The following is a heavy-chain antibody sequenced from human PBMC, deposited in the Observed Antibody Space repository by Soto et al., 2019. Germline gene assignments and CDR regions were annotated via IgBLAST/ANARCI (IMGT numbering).Heavy chain of an antibody. Sequence: QVQLVQSGAEVKKPGSSVKVSCKASGGTFSNYVVNWVRQAPGQGLEWMGRIIPIAGAANYAQQFQGRVTIAADNSTSTLYMKLSSLGSEDTAVYYSARDITRTMVPYFDFWGQGTLVTVSS. CDR2: IIPIAGAA. V-gene: IGHV1-69*06. D-gene: IGHD1-7*01. CDR1: GGTFSNYV. CDR3: ARDITRTMVPYFDF. J-gene: IGHJ4*02.